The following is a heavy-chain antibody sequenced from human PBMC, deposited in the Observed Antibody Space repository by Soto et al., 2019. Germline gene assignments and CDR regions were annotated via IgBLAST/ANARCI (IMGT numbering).Heavy chain of an antibody. D-gene: IGHD4-17*01. V-gene: IGHV3-30-3*01. CDR3: AREDGDYVLSPLFDP. Sequence: QVQLVESGGGVVQPGRSLRLSCAASGFTFSSYAMHWVRQAPGKGLEWVAVISYDGSNKYYADSVKGRFTISRDNSXYTLYLQMNSLRAEDTAVYYCAREDGDYVLSPLFDPWGQGTLVTVSS. J-gene: IGHJ5*02. CDR2: ISYDGSNK. CDR1: GFTFSSYA.